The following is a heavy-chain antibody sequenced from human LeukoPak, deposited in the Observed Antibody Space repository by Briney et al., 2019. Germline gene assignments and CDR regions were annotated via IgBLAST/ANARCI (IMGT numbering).Heavy chain of an antibody. CDR2: IKDDGSEE. CDR3: ARFTRRYSEDY. J-gene: IGHJ4*02. D-gene: IGHD2-2*02. CDR1: GFTFSSYG. Sequence: GGSLRLSCAASGFTFSSYGMHWVRQAPGKGLEWVANIKDDGSEEYYVDSVKGRFTIVRDNAYNSLYLQMNSLRVEDTAIHFCARFTRRYSEDYWGQGTLVSVSS. V-gene: IGHV3-7*03.